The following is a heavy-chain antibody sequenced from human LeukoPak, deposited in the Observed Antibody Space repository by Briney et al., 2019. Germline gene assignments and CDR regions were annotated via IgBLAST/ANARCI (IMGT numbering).Heavy chain of an antibody. CDR1: GFTFSNYF. Sequence: GGSLRLSCTASGFTFSNYFMSWVRQSPGKGLEWVSSISGSGGKTYYTDSVKGRFTISRDNSKNTLYLQMNSLRAEDTAVYYCASSGCSGGSCYSEYFQHWGQGTLVTVSS. CDR2: ISGSGGKT. D-gene: IGHD2-15*01. J-gene: IGHJ1*01. V-gene: IGHV3-23*01. CDR3: ASSGCSGGSCYSEYFQH.